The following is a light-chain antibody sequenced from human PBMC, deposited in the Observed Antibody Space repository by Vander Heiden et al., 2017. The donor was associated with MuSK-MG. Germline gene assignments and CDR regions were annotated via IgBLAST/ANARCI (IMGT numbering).Light chain of an antibody. J-gene: IGKJ4*01. Sequence: EIVMTQSPATLSVSPGERATLSCRASQSVSSNLAWYQQKPGQAPRLLIYGASTRDTGIPARFSGSGSGKEFTLTISSRQSEDFAVYYCQQDNNWDFITFGGGTKVXIK. V-gene: IGKV3-15*01. CDR3: QQDNNWDFIT. CDR2: GAS. CDR1: QSVSSN.